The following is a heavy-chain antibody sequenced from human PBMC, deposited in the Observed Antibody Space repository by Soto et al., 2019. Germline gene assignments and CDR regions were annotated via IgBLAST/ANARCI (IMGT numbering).Heavy chain of an antibody. CDR2: IKQDGSEK. D-gene: IGHD1-20*01. CDR3: ARGLTPLITYYMDV. V-gene: IGHV3-7*01. J-gene: IGHJ6*03. Sequence: EVQLVESGGGLVQPGGSLRLSCAASGFIFGTYWMSWVRQAPGKGLEWVATIKQDGSEKDYVDSVKGRFTISRDNAKNSLYLQMYSLRPEDTAVFYCARGLTPLITYYMDVWGKGTTVTVSS. CDR1: GFIFGTYW.